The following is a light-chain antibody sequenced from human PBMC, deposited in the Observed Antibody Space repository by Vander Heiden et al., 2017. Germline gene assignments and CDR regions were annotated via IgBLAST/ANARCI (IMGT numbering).Light chain of an antibody. CDR1: SSDVGAYRY. CDR2: EVF. J-gene: IGLJ2*01. CDR3: SSYAGSNNWI. Sequence: QSALTQSASASGSPGQSVTISCTGTSSDVGAYRYVSWYQQHPGKAPKLLIHEVFKRPSGVPDRFSGSKSGNTASLTVAGLQADDEADYYCSSYAGSNNWIFGGGTKVTVL. V-gene: IGLV2-8*01.